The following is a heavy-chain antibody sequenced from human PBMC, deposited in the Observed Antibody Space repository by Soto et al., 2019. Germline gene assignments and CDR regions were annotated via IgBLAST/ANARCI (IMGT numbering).Heavy chain of an antibody. Sequence: QVQMVQSGAEVKKPGASIKVSCKSSGYTFNNYYIHWVRQAHGQGLEWMGIINPNGYTSTLSQKFQGRLTVTSDPSTSTVYMELGSLTSEDTAMYYCARDLHGAFTTMIYWGQGTLVTVSS. CDR1: GYTFNNYY. CDR3: ARDLHGAFTTMIY. J-gene: IGHJ4*02. D-gene: IGHD3-22*01. CDR2: INPNGYTS. V-gene: IGHV1-46*02.